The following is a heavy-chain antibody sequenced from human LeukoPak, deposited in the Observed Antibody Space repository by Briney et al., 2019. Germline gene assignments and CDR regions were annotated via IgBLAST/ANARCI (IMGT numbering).Heavy chain of an antibody. CDR3: ARDQESDGMDV. CDR1: GGSISSYY. CDR2: IYYSGST. V-gene: IGHV4-59*01. J-gene: IGHJ6*02. Sequence: SETLSLTCTVSGGSISSYYWSWIRQPPGKGLEWIGYIYYSGSTNYNPSLKSRVTISVDTSKNQFSLKLSSVTAADTAVYYCARDQESDGMDVWGQGTTVTVSS.